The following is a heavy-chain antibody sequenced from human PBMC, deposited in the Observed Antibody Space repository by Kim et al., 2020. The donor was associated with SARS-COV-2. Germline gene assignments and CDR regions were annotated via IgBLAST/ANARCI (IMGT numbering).Heavy chain of an antibody. CDR2: ISSSSSYI. V-gene: IGHV3-21*01. CDR1: GFTFSSYS. D-gene: IGHD6-13*01. CDR3: AREGERGGVAAGFDY. J-gene: IGHJ4*02. Sequence: GSLRLSCAASGFTFSSYSMNWVRLAPGKGLEWVSSISSSSSYIYYADSVKGRFTISRDNAKNSLYLQMNSLRAEDTAVYYCAREGERGGVAAGFDYWGQGTLVTVSS.